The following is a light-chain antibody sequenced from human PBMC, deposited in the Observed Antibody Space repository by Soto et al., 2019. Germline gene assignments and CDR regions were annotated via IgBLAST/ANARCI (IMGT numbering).Light chain of an antibody. CDR1: TSNIGSNY. V-gene: IGLV1-47*02. CDR2: GKN. Sequence: QSVLTQPPSASGTPGQRVTISCSGRTSNIGSNYVHWYQQFPGTAPKLLISGKNQRPSGVPDRFSGSKSGTSASLVISGLQSEDEADYYCAAWDDSLSGPVFGGGTKLTVL. J-gene: IGLJ2*01. CDR3: AAWDDSLSGPV.